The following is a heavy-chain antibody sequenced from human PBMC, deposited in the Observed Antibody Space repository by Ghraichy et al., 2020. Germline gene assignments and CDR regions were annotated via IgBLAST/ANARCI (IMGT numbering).Heavy chain of an antibody. CDR1: GFTFSSYS. CDR2: ISSSSSYI. J-gene: IGHJ4*02. V-gene: IGHV3-21*01. D-gene: IGHD3-3*01. CDR3: ARVKDDFWSGYPLDY. Sequence: GALRLSCAASGFTFSSYSMNWVRQAPGKGLEWVSSISSSSSYIYYADSVKGRFTISRDNAKNSLYLQINSLRAEDTAVYYCARVKDDFWSGYPLDYWGQGTLVTVSS.